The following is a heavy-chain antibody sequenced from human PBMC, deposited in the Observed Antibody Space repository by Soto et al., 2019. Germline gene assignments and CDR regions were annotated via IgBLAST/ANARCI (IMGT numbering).Heavy chain of an antibody. V-gene: IGHV3-23*01. J-gene: IGHJ4*02. CDR1: GFTFSSYA. Sequence: EVQLLESGGGLVQPGGSLRLSCAASGFTFSSYAMNWVRQAPGKGLEWVSGISGSGGTTYYADSVKGRFTISRDNAKNTLYLQMNSLRAEDTAVYYCAKAPYYGSGSYFPFDYWGQGTLVTVSS. CDR3: AKAPYYGSGSYFPFDY. D-gene: IGHD3-10*01. CDR2: ISGSGGTT.